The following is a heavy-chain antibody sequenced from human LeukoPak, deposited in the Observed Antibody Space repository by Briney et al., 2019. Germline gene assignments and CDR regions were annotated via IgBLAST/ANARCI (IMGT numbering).Heavy chain of an antibody. V-gene: IGHV3-11*04. Sequence: GGSLRLSCAASGFTFSDYYMSWIRQAPGKGLEWVSYTSSSGSTIYYADSVKGRFTISRDNAKNSLYLQMNSLRAEDTAVYYCARPRMKYYYDSSGYYDYWGQGTLVTVSS. CDR3: ARPRMKYYYDSSGYYDY. J-gene: IGHJ4*02. CDR1: GFTFSDYY. D-gene: IGHD3-22*01. CDR2: TSSSGSTI.